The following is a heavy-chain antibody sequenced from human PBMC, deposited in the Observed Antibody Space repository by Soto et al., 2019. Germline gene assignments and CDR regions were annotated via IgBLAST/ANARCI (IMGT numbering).Heavy chain of an antibody. CDR2: IWYDGSNK. J-gene: IGHJ6*02. Sequence: GGSLRLSCAASGFTFSSYGMHWVRQAPGKGLEWVAVIWYDGSNKYYADSVKGRFTISRDNSKNTLYLQMNSLRAEDTAVYYCARDLMYWGSGSYYHYYYYGMDVWGQGTTVTVSS. CDR3: ARDLMYWGSGSYYHYYYYGMDV. V-gene: IGHV3-33*01. D-gene: IGHD1-26*01. CDR1: GFTFSSYG.